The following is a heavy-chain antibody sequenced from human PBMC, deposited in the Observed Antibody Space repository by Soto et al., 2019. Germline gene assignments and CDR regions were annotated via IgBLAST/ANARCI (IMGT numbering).Heavy chain of an antibody. Sequence: QVQLLQWGAGLLKTSETLSLTCAVYGGSFSDFFWSWIRQPPGKGLEWIGESTHSRRTNYNPSLKSRVTISVDTSKNQFSLKLSSMTAADTAVYYCARGTSTGTMSYWGQGTLVTVSS. D-gene: IGHD1-1*01. J-gene: IGHJ4*02. CDR1: GGSFSDFF. V-gene: IGHV4-34*01. CDR3: ARGTSTGTMSY. CDR2: STHSRRT.